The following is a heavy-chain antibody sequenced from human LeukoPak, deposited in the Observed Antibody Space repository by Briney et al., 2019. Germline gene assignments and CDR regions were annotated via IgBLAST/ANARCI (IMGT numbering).Heavy chain of an antibody. J-gene: IGHJ1*01. D-gene: IGHD4-23*01. Sequence: GGSLRLSCAASGFTFSSYWMHWVRQAPGKGLVWVSGINTDGSSTSYADSVKGRFTISRDNAKNTLYLQMNSLRAGDTALYYCYGANADHWGQGTLVTVSS. CDR1: GFTFSSYW. CDR3: YGANADH. V-gene: IGHV3-74*01. CDR2: INTDGSST.